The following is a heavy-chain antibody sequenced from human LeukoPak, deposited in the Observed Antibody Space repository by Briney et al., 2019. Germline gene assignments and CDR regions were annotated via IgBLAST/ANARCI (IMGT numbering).Heavy chain of an antibody. Sequence: ASVKVSCKASGYTFTTYGISWVRQAPGQGLEWMGWISAYNGDTNYAQRLQGRVTMTTDTSTSTAYMELRSLRSDDTAVYYCARGGLYYDILTGYYRTSFDSWGQGTLVTVSS. D-gene: IGHD3-9*01. J-gene: IGHJ4*02. CDR2: ISAYNGDT. V-gene: IGHV1-18*01. CDR1: GYTFTTYG. CDR3: ARGGLYYDILTGYYRTSFDS.